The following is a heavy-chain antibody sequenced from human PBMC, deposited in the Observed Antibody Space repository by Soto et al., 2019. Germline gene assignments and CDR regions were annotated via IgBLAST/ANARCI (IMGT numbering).Heavy chain of an antibody. CDR1: GGSISSGSYY. J-gene: IGHJ5*02. CDR2: MYYSGGT. D-gene: IGHD5-12*01. Sequence: SETLSLTCTVSGGSISSGSYYWNWMRQHPGKGLEWIGYMYYSGGTYYNPSLKSRITISRDTSKNQFSLRLSSVTAADTAMYYCARDNPDVATPGFEPWGQGILVTVSS. V-gene: IGHV4-31*03. CDR3: ARDNPDVATPGFEP.